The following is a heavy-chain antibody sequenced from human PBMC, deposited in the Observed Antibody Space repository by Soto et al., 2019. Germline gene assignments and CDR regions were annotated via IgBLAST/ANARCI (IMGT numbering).Heavy chain of an antibody. CDR1: GFTFSSYA. D-gene: IGHD3-16*02. CDR3: ARSLRLGELSPFDL. Sequence: GGSLRLSCAASGFTFSSYAMHWVRQAPDKGPEWVSVISNDGNNKYYADSVKGRFTVSRDNSKNTLSLQMNSLRADDTAVYYCARSLRLGELSPFDLWGLGTLVTVSS. V-gene: IGHV3-30-3*01. CDR2: ISNDGNNK. J-gene: IGHJ4*02.